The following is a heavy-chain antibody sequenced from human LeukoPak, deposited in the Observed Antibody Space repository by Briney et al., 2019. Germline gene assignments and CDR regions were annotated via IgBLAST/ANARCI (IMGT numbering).Heavy chain of an antibody. D-gene: IGHD5-12*01. CDR2: ISNSGDTI. CDR3: ARDPAYDGYYFDY. V-gene: IGHV3-48*02. CDR1: GFTFSSYS. Sequence: PGGSLRLSCAASGFTFSSYSMNWVRQAPGQGLEWVSYISNSGDTIYYADSVKGRFTISRDNAKNSLYLQINSLRDEDTAVYYCARDPAYDGYYFDYWGEGTLVTVSS. J-gene: IGHJ4*02.